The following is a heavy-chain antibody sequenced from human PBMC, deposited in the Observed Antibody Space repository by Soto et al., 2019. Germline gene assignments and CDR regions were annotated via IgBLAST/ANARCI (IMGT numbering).Heavy chain of an antibody. CDR1: GFTFSSYA. CDR3: ARGINVDTAMVTESPFDY. D-gene: IGHD5-18*01. V-gene: IGHV3-30-3*01. J-gene: IGHJ4*02. Sequence: GGSLRLSCAASGFTFSSYAMHWVRQAPGKGLEWVAVISYDGSNKYYADSVKGRFTISRDNSKNTLYLQMNSLRAEDTAVYYCARGINVDTAMVTESPFDYWGQGTLVTVSS. CDR2: ISYDGSNK.